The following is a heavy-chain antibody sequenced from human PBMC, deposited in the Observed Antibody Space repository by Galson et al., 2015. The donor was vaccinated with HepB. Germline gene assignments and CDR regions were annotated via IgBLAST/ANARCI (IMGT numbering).Heavy chain of an antibody. V-gene: IGHV1-18*01. CDR3: ARVDLRFLEWLPKGG. Sequence: SVKVSCKDSGYTFTSSGISWVRQAPGQGLEWMGWISAYNGNTNYAQKLQGRVTMTTDTSTSTAYMELRSLRSDDTAVYYCARVDLRFLEWLPKGGWGKGTLVTVSS. D-gene: IGHD3-3*01. CDR1: GYTFTSSG. J-gene: IGHJ4*02. CDR2: ISAYNGNT.